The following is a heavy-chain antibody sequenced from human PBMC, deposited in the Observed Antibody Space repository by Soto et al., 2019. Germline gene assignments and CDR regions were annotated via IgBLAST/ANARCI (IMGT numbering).Heavy chain of an antibody. J-gene: IGHJ6*03. CDR1: GFIFSNYA. CDR2: FGGSGGT. Sequence: EVQVLESGGGLLQPGGSLRLSCVGSGFIFSNYAMAWVRQAPGKGLEWVSGFGGSGGTYYADSVKGRYTISRDNSKNTLYLQMNSLRVEDTAVYYCAKSQSSLYYMDVWGKGTAVTVSS. V-gene: IGHV3-23*01. CDR3: AKSQSSLYYMDV.